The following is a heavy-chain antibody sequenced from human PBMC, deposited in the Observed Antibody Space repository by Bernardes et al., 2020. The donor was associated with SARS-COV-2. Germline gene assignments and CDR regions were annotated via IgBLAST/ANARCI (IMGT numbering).Heavy chain of an antibody. Sequence: ASVKVSCKPSGYTFTMYGISWVRQAPGQGLEWMGWISTYNGDTNYAQKFQGRVTMTTDTSTNTAYMELTSLRSDDTAVYYCARDVRGYCSGGTCYPNYWGQGTLVTVSS. V-gene: IGHV1-18*04. CDR2: ISTYNGDT. CDR3: ARDVRGYCSGGTCYPNY. J-gene: IGHJ4*02. D-gene: IGHD2-15*01. CDR1: GYTFTMYG.